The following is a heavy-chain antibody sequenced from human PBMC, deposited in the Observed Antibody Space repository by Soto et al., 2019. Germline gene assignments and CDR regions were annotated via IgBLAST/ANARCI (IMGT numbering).Heavy chain of an antibody. CDR1: GFTFSSFA. V-gene: IGHV3-23*01. D-gene: IGHD4-4*01. CDR3: AKGDYNAFFDY. Sequence: GGSLRLSCAASGFTFSSFAMNWVRQAPGKGLEWVSVIGNSGGGTNYADSVKGRFTISRDNSKNTVYLQMSSLRAEDTAIYYCAKGDYNAFFDYWGQGT. CDR2: IGNSGGGT. J-gene: IGHJ4*02.